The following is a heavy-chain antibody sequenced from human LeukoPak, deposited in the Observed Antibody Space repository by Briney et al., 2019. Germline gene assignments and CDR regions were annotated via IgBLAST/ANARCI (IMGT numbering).Heavy chain of an antibody. J-gene: IGHJ4*02. CDR3: ARRTYFYDSSGYYFDY. Sequence: SETLSLTCTDSGGSISSYYWSWIRQPPGKGQECIGYIYYSGSTNYNPSLKSRVTISVDTSKNQFSLKLSSVTAADTAVYYCARRTYFYDSSGYYFDYWGQGTLVTVSS. D-gene: IGHD3-22*01. V-gene: IGHV4-59*01. CDR1: GGSISSYY. CDR2: IYYSGST.